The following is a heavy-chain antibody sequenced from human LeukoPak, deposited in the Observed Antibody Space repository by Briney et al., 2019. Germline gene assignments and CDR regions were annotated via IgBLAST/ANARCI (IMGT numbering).Heavy chain of an antibody. Sequence: AGGSPRLSCAASGFTFSSYGMSWVRQAPGKGLEWVSAISGSGGSTYYADSVKGRFTISRDNSKNTLYLQMNSLRAEDTAVYYCAKDTGGKKLPPFDYWGQGTLVTVSS. CDR2: ISGSGGST. J-gene: IGHJ4*02. D-gene: IGHD2-8*02. CDR1: GFTFSSYG. CDR3: AKDTGGKKLPPFDY. V-gene: IGHV3-23*01.